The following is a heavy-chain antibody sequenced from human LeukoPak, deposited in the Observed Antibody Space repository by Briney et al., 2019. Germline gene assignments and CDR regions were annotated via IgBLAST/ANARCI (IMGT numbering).Heavy chain of an antibody. J-gene: IGHJ6*03. D-gene: IGHD6-13*01. CDR1: GFTFSSYW. CDR2: IKQDGSEK. CDR3: ARTESGYSSSWYLRHYYYYYMDV. V-gene: IGHV3-7*01. Sequence: GGSLRLSCAASGFTFSSYWMSWVRQAPGKGLGWVANIKQDGSEKYYVDSVKGRFTISRDNAKNSLYLQMNSLRAEDTAVYYCARTESGYSSSWYLRHYYYYYMDVWGKGTTVTVSS.